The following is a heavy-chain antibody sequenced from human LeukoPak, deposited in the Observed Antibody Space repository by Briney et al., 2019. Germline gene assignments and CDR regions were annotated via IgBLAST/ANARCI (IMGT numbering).Heavy chain of an antibody. J-gene: IGHJ4*02. CDR3: ARTPSSEYCSSTSCYGAYVDY. V-gene: IGHV3-7*01. D-gene: IGHD2-2*01. CDR2: IKQDGSEE. Sequence: GGSLRLSCAASGFTFSSHWVTWVRQAPGKGLEWVANIKQDGSEEYYVDSVKGRFTISRDNAKNSLYLQMNSLRAEDTAVYYCARTPSSEYCSSTSCYGAYVDYWGQGTLVTVSS. CDR1: GFTFSSHW.